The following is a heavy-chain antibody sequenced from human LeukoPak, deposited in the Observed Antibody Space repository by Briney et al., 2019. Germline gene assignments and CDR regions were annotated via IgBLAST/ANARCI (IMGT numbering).Heavy chain of an antibody. CDR2: ISGSGGST. D-gene: IGHD3-22*01. CDR3: AEDFHSSGYYFEFWTFDY. V-gene: IGHV3-23*01. Sequence: GGSLRLSCAASGFTFSSYAMSWVRQAPGEGLEWVSAISGSGGSTYYADSVKGRFTISRDNSKNTLYLQMNSLRAEDTAVYYCAEDFHSSGYYFEFWTFDYWGQGTLVTVSS. CDR1: GFTFSSYA. J-gene: IGHJ4*02.